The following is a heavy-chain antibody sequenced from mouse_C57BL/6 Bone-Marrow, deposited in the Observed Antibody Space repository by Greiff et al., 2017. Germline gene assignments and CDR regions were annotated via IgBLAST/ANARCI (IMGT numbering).Heavy chain of an antibody. CDR3: ASGGFAY. D-gene: IGHD1-1*02. CDR1: GYTFTSYW. CDR2: IDPSDSYT. Sequence: QVHVKQPGAELVMPGASVKLSCKASGYTFTSYWMHWVKQRPGQGLEWIGEIDPSDSYTNYNQKFKGKSTLTVDKSSSTAYMQLSSLTSEDSAVYYCASGGFAYWGQGTLVTVSA. J-gene: IGHJ3*01. V-gene: IGHV1-69*01.